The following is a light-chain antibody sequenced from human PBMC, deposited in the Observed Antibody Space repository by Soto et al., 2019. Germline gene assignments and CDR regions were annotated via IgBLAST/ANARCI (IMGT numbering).Light chain of an antibody. CDR1: SSYVGSYNL. J-gene: IGLJ3*02. Sequence: QSALTQPASVSGSPGQSITISCTGTSSYVGSYNLVSWYQQHPGKAPKLMIYEVSKRPSGVSNRFSGSKSGNTASLTISGLQAEDEADDYCCSYAGSSIGVFGGGTKVTVL. CDR3: CSYAGSSIGV. CDR2: EVS. V-gene: IGLV2-23*02.